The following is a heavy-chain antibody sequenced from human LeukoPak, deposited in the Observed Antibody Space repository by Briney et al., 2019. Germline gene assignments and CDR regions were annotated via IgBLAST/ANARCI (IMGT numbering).Heavy chain of an antibody. V-gene: IGHV5-51*01. CDR1: EYSFTSYW. Sequence: GESLKISCKGSEYSFTSYWIGWVRQMPGKGLEWMGIIYPGDSDTRYSPSFQGQVTISADKSISTAYLQWSSLKASDTAMYYCARQHDSSGYFLDAFDIWGQGTMVTVSS. J-gene: IGHJ3*02. CDR3: ARQHDSSGYFLDAFDI. D-gene: IGHD3-22*01. CDR2: IYPGDSDT.